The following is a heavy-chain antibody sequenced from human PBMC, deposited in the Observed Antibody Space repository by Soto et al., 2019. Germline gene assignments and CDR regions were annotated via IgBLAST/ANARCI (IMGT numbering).Heavy chain of an antibody. D-gene: IGHD2-21*02. CDR3: ARWESGDWYLGI. J-gene: IGHJ4*02. V-gene: IGHV3-7*03. Sequence: GGSLRLSCAASGFALSGYWMTWVRQAPGKGLEWVASINPDGTLKYYVDSVRGRFTISRDNADNSLFLQMISLRVEDTAVYYCARWESGDWYLGIWGQGTLVTVSS. CDR2: INPDGTLK. CDR1: GFALSGYW.